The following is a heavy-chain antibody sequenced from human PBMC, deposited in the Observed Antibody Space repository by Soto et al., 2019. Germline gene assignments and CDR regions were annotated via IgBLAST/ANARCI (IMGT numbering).Heavy chain of an antibody. CDR1: GFIFHTYA. CDR2: INSDGSNT. CDR3: AKDRTSAVNTKDGMDV. J-gene: IGHJ6*02. Sequence: GGSLRLSCAGSGFIFHTYAMSWVRQAPGKGLEWVSEINSDGSNTYYADSVKGRFTISRDNSKNTLYLQMNSLRDEDTAIYFCAKDRTSAVNTKDGMDVWGQGTTVTVSS. D-gene: IGHD4-17*01. V-gene: IGHV3-23*01.